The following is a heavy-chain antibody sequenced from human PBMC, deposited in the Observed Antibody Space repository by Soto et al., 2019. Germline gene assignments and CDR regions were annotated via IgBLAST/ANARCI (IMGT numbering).Heavy chain of an antibody. CDR2: ISAYNGNT. D-gene: IGHD1-26*01. CDR3: ARGVHSGSYPDAFDI. J-gene: IGHJ3*02. Sequence: ASVKVSCKASGYTFTSYVISWVRQAPGQGLEWMGWISAYNGNTNYAQKLQGRVTMTTDTSTSTAYMELRSLRSDDTAVYYCARGVHSGSYPDAFDIWGQGTMVTVSS. CDR1: GYTFTSYV. V-gene: IGHV1-18*01.